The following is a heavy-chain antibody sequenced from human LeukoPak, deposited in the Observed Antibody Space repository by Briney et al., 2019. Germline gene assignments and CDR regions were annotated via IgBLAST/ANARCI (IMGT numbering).Heavy chain of an antibody. Sequence: ASAKVSCKASGYTFTAYYMHWVRQDPEQGLEWMGWINPNSGDTNYAQKFQGRVTMTRDTSITTAYMELSRLRSDDTAVYYCARDFYYDSSGAFGFWGRGTLVTVSS. V-gene: IGHV1-2*02. D-gene: IGHD3-22*01. CDR1: GYTFTAYY. CDR2: INPNSGDT. J-gene: IGHJ4*02. CDR3: ARDFYYDSSGAFGF.